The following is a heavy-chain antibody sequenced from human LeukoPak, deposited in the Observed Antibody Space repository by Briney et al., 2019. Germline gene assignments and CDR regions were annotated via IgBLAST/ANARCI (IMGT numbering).Heavy chain of an antibody. CDR3: VRVSPDYGDYFDY. CDR2: IYHSGST. J-gene: IGHJ4*02. Sequence: PSQTLSLTCAVSGGSISSGGYSWSWIRQPPGKGLEWIGYIYHSGSTYYNPSLKSRVTISVDRSKNQFSLKLSSVTAADTAVYYCVRVSPDYGDYFDYWGQGTLVTVSS. D-gene: IGHD4-17*01. V-gene: IGHV4-30-2*01. CDR1: GGSISSGGYS.